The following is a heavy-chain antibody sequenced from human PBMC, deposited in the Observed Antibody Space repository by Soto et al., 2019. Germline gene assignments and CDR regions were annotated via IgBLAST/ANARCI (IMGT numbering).Heavy chain of an antibody. CDR1: GFPFSGYA. J-gene: IGHJ4*02. D-gene: IGHD4-17*01. CDR3: AKSYYGDYDHRLLFDH. Sequence: EVQLLESGGGLVQPGGSLRLSCAASGFPFSGYAINWVRQAPGKGLEWVSIISGSGSSTNYADSVKGRFTISRDNARDTVYLQMNSLRAADTAVYYCAKSYYGDYDHRLLFDHWGQGTLVTVSS. V-gene: IGHV3-23*01. CDR2: ISGSGSST.